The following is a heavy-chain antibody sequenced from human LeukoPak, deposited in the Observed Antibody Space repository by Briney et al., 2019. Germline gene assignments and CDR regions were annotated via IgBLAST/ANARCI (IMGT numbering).Heavy chain of an antibody. CDR3: TRDLREGTTPDASDI. CDR1: GFTVSSDY. D-gene: IGHD1-7*01. Sequence: GGSLRLSCAASGFTVSSDYMSWVRRAPGKGLEWVSAIYNDGNTYYADSVKGRFTISRENAKNSLSLQMDSLRAGDTAVYYCTRDLREGTTPDASDIWGQGTMVTVSS. V-gene: IGHV3-53*01. CDR2: IYNDGNT. J-gene: IGHJ3*02.